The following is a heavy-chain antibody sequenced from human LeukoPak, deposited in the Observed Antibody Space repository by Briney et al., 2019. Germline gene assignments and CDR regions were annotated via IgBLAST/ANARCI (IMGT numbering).Heavy chain of an antibody. CDR1: GFTFSSYW. Sequence: SLRLSCAASGFTFSSYWMSWVRQAPGKGLEWVANIKQDGSEKYYVDSVKGRFAISRDNAKNSLYLQMNSLRAEDTAVYNCARVTSSDHFDYWGQGTLVTVSS. D-gene: IGHD3-22*01. CDR2: IKQDGSEK. CDR3: ARVTSSDHFDY. J-gene: IGHJ4*02. V-gene: IGHV3-7*01.